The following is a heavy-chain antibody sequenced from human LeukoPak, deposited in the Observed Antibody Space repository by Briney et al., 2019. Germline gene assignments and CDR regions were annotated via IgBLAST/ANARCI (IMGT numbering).Heavy chain of an antibody. CDR2: INHSGST. D-gene: IGHD2-2*01. J-gene: IGHJ6*02. V-gene: IGHV4-34*01. CDR3: ARDLVLYCSSTSCYSGRYYYYYYGMDV. Sequence: SETLSLTCAVYGGSFSGYYWSWIRQPPGKGLEWIGEINHSGSTNYNPSLKSRVTISVDTSKNQFSLKLSSVTAADTAVYYCARDLVLYCSSTSCYSGRYYYYYYGMDVWGQGTTVTVSS. CDR1: GGSFSGYY.